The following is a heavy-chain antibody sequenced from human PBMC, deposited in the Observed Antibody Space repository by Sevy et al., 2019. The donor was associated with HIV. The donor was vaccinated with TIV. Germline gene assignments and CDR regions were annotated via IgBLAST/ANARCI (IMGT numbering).Heavy chain of an antibody. CDR2: ISGSGGST. J-gene: IGHJ3*02. CDR3: ARVLHFDAFDI. Sequence: GGSLRLSCAASGFTFSSYAMSWVRQAPGKGLQWVSSISGSGGSTNYADSVKGRFTISRDNSKNTPYLQMNSLRAEDTAVYYCARVLHFDAFDIWGQGTMVTVSS. D-gene: IGHD4-4*01. CDR1: GFTFSSYA. V-gene: IGHV3-23*01.